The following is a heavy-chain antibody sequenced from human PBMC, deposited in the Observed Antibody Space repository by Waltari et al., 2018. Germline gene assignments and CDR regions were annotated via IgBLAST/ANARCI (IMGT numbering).Heavy chain of an antibody. Sequence: QVQLQESGPGLVKPSETLSLTCTVSGGSISSYYWSWIRQPPGKGREWIGYIYSRRSTTSNPSLKSRVTISVDTSKNQFSLKLSSVTAADTAVYYCARHDDFWSGYSHLYYFDYWGQGTLVTVSS. V-gene: IGHV4-59*08. J-gene: IGHJ4*02. CDR3: ARHDDFWSGYSHLYYFDY. CDR2: IYSRRST. CDR1: GGSISSYY. D-gene: IGHD3-3*01.